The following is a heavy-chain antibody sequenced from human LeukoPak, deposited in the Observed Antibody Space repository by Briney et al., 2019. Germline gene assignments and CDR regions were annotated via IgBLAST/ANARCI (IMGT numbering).Heavy chain of an antibody. V-gene: IGHV3-23*01. J-gene: IGHJ4*02. Sequence: PGGSLRLSCAASGFSSNNYAMSWVRQAPGKGLEWVSAISTTGGSTYYADSVKGRFTVSRGNSKNTLSLQMDSLRVEDTALYYCAKDWTTVVTPKGYYFDSWGQGTLVTVSS. CDR2: ISTTGGST. CDR3: AKDWTTVVTPKGYYFDS. CDR1: GFSSNNYA. D-gene: IGHD4-23*01.